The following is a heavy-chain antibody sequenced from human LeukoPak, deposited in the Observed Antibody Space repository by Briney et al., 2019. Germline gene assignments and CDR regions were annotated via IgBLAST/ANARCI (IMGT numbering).Heavy chain of an antibody. D-gene: IGHD3-22*01. Sequence: GGSLRLSCAASGFTFSSYAMHWVRQAPGKGLEGVAVISYDGSNKYYADSVKGRFTISRDNSKNTLHLQMNSLRAEDTAVYYCARDSVSGYYEHWGQGNLVTVSS. V-gene: IGHV3-30*04. J-gene: IGHJ1*01. CDR3: ARDSVSGYYEH. CDR2: ISYDGSNK. CDR1: GFTFSSYA.